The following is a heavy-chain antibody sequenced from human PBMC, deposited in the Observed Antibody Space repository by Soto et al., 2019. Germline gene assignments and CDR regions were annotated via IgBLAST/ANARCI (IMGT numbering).Heavy chain of an antibody. D-gene: IGHD6-13*01. CDR1: GGSFSGYY. CDR3: ARAPGYSSSWYGFYYYGMDV. V-gene: IGHV4-34*01. J-gene: IGHJ6*02. CDR2: INHSGST. Sequence: QVQLQQWGAGLLKPSETLSLTCAVYGGSFSGYYWSWIRQPPGKGLEWIGEINHSGSTNYNPSLKSRVTISVDTSKNQFSLKLCSVTAADTAVYYCARAPGYSSSWYGFYYYGMDVWGQGTTVTVSS.